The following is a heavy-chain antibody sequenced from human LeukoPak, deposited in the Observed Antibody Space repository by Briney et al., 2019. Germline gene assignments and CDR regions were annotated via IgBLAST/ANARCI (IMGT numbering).Heavy chain of an antibody. J-gene: IGHJ3*02. CDR3: ARLLDNDNSGDPDTFDM. CDR2: IYYSGRT. D-gene: IGHD3-22*01. V-gene: IGHV4-59*11. Sequence: TASETLSLTCTVSDGSISRHYWSWIRQPPGKGLEWIGYIYYSGRTKWNPSLQSRVTVSLDTSENNFSLKLTSVTAADTAVYYCARLLDNDNSGDPDTFDMWGQGTVVTVPS. CDR1: DGSISRHY.